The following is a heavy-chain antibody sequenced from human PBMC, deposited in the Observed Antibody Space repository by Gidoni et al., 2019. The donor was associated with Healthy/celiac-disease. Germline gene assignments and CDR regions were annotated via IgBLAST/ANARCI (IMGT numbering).Heavy chain of an antibody. Sequence: QVQLVESGGGVVQPGRSLRLSCAASGFTLRSYAMHWVRQAPGQGLEWVAVISYDGSNKYYADSVKGRFTISRDNSKNTLYLQMNSLRAEDTAVYYCARDGGNWTRYYYYGMDVWGQGTTVTVSS. V-gene: IGHV3-30-3*01. D-gene: IGHD1-1*01. J-gene: IGHJ6*02. CDR1: GFTLRSYA. CDR3: ARDGGNWTRYYYYGMDV. CDR2: ISYDGSNK.